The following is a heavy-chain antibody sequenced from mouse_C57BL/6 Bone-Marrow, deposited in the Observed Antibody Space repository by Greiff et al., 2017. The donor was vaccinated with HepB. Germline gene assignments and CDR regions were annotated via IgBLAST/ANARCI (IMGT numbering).Heavy chain of an antibody. CDR2: IWTGGGT. Sequence: VMLVESGPGLVAPSQSLSITCTVSGFSLTSYAISWVRQPPGKGLEWLGVIWTGGGTNYNSALKSRLSISKDNSKSQVFIKMNSLQTDDTARYYCARNFGPFYYYGYFDYWGQGTTLTVSS. CDR3: ARNFGPFYYYGYFDY. V-gene: IGHV2-9-1*01. D-gene: IGHD1-1*01. J-gene: IGHJ2*01. CDR1: GFSLTSYA.